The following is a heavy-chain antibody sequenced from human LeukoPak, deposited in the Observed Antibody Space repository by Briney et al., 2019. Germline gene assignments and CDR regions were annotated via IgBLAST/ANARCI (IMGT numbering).Heavy chain of an antibody. V-gene: IGHV4-59*01. J-gene: IGHJ6*01. Sequence: SETLTLTCTVSGVSISTYYLRWIRQPPGKGLEWIGYIYYSGNTNYNPYLKSRVTISVDTSKNQFSLKLNSVPAADTAVYYCARVGVGREQQQLVLPYYYGMDVWGQGTTVTVSS. CDR3: ARVGVGREQQQLVLPYYYGMDV. CDR1: GVSISTYY. D-gene: IGHD6-13*01. CDR2: IYYSGNT.